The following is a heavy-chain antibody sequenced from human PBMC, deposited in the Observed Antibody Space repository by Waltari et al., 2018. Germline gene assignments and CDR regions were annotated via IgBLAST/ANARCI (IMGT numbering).Heavy chain of an antibody. V-gene: IGHV3-23*04. CDR1: GFTFSSYA. D-gene: IGHD3-3*01. Sequence: EVQLVESGGGLVQPGGSLRLSCAASGFTFSSYAMSWVRQAPGKGLAWVSSISGSGGSSYYQDSVEGRFTMSRDNAQDTLYLQIDSVRAEDTAVYYCAKGGYRTYYDFWSGYYTGDDGGQGTLVTVSS. CDR2: ISGSGGSS. CDR3: AKGGYRTYYDFWSGYYTGDD. J-gene: IGHJ4*02.